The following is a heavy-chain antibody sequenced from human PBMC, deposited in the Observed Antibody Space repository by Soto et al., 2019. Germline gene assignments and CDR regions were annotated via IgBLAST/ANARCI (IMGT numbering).Heavy chain of an antibody. Sequence: QVPLVQSGAEVKKPGASVKVSCKASGYTFTSYGISWVRQAPGQGLEWMGWISAYNGNTNYAQKLQGRVTMTTDTSTSTGYMELRSLRSDDTAVYYCARGDDYDSSGWSGWFDPWGQGTLVTVSS. V-gene: IGHV1-18*01. CDR1: GYTFTSYG. CDR3: ARGDDYDSSGWSGWFDP. J-gene: IGHJ5*02. D-gene: IGHD3-22*01. CDR2: ISAYNGNT.